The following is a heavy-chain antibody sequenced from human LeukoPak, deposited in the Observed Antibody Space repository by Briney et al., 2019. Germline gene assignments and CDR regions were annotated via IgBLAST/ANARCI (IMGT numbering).Heavy chain of an antibody. V-gene: IGHV1-2*02. CDR1: GYTFTGYY. CDR3: ARGQGFDYARFGMDV. D-gene: IGHD5-12*01. J-gene: IGHJ6*02. CDR2: INPSSGGT. Sequence: GASVKVSCKASGYTFTGYYMHWVRQAPGQGLEWMGWINPSSGGTNNVQKFQGRLTMTRDTSISTAYMELSRLRSDDTAVYYCARGQGFDYARFGMDVWGQGTTVTVSS.